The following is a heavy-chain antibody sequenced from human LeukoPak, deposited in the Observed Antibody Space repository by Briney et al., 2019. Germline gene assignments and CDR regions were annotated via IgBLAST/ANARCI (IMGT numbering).Heavy chain of an antibody. V-gene: IGHV4-31*03. CDR3: ARADSDDNIVVVPAAIRRRQNWFDP. J-gene: IGHJ5*02. D-gene: IGHD2-2*02. CDR2: IYYSGST. Sequence: SETLSLTCTVSGGSISSGGYYWSWIRPHPGKGLEWIGYIYYSGSTYYNPSLKSRVTISVDTSKNQFSLKLSSVTAADTAVYYCARADSDDNIVVVPAAIRRRQNWFDPWGQGTLVTVSS. CDR1: GGSISSGGYY.